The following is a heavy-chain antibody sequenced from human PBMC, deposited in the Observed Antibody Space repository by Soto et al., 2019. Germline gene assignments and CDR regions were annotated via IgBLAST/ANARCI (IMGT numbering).Heavy chain of an antibody. J-gene: IGHJ4*01. V-gene: IGHV3-30*18. CDR1: GVTFSSLG. Sequence: GWPLRLSCAASGVTFSSLGMPWVRQAPGKGLEWVAVISYDGTEEKYADSVKGRATVSRDNSKNTVYLQMNRLRGDDSAIYYCAKGRFDVVTISPFDHWGQATLVTVSS. CDR3: AKGRFDVVTISPFDH. D-gene: IGHD3-3*02. CDR2: ISYDGTEE.